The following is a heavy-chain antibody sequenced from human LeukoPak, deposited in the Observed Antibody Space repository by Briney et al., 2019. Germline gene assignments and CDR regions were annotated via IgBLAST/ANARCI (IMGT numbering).Heavy chain of an antibody. J-gene: IGHJ4*02. D-gene: IGHD6-19*01. V-gene: IGHV3-48*03. CDR1: GFTFSSYE. CDR2: ISSTSYSI. Sequence: GGSLRLSCAASGFTFSSYESNWVRQAPGKGLEWISYISSTSYSIYYADSVKGRFTISRDNAKNSLYLQMNSLRAEDTAVYYCARSSGYPYFDYWGQGTLVTVSS. CDR3: ARSSGYPYFDY.